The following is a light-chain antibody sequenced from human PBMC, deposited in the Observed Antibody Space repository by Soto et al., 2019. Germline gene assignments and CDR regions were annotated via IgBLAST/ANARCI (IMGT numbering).Light chain of an antibody. Sequence: QSVLTQPPSASGSPGQSVTISCTGTSSDVGGYNYVSWYQQHPDKAPKLMIYEVSKRPSGVPDRFSGSKSGNTASLTVSGLQAEDEADYYCSSYAGSNPSWGFGTGTKVTVL. CDR2: EVS. V-gene: IGLV2-8*01. CDR3: SSYAGSNPSWG. CDR1: SSDVGGYNY. J-gene: IGLJ1*01.